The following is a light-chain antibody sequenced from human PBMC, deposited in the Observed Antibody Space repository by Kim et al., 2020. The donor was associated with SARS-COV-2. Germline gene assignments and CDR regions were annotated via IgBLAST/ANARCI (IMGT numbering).Light chain of an antibody. CDR2: RDS. CDR3: QVWDSSTYV. CDR1: NIGGKN. Sequence: GALGQTARITCGGNNIGGKNVHWYHQNPGQAPVLCIYRDSNRPSGIPERFSGSNSGNTATLTISRAQAGDEADYYCQVWDSSTYVFGTGTKVTVL. J-gene: IGLJ1*01. V-gene: IGLV3-9*01.